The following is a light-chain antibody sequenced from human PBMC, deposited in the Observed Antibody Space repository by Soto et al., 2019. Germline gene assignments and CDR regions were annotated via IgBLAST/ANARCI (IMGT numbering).Light chain of an antibody. CDR3: QKYDTAPLT. CDR1: RDISNY. CDR2: GAS. Sequence: DIQVTQSPSSLSASLGDRVSITCRASRDISNYLAWYQQKPGQVPRLLISGASTLHSGVPSRFSGSGSGTDFTLTITSLQPEDIATYSCQKYDTAPLTFGGGTKV. J-gene: IGKJ4*01. V-gene: IGKV1-27*01.